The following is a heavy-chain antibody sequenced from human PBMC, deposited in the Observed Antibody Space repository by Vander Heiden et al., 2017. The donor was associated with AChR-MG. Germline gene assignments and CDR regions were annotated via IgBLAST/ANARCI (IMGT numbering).Heavy chain of an antibody. CDR3: GGGGYSSSSNFDY. CDR2: ISYDGSNK. CDR1: GFTFSRHA. Sequence: QVQLVESGGGVVQPGRSLRLSCAASGFTFSRHAMHWGRQAPGKGLEWVAVISYDGSNKYYADPVKGRFTISRDNSKNTMYLQMNRMRAEDTAVYYCGGGGYSSSSNFDYWGQGTLVTVSS. D-gene: IGHD6-13*01. V-gene: IGHV3-30-3*01. J-gene: IGHJ4*02.